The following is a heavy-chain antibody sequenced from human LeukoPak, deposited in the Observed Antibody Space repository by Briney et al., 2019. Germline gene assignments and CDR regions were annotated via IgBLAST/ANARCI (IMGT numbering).Heavy chain of an antibody. CDR2: IIPIFGTA. Sequence: ASVKVSCKASGGTFSSYAISWVRQAPGQGLEWMGGIIPIFGTANYAQKFQGRVTITTDESTSTAYMELSSLRSEDTAVYYCAREMADNWGSYYYYMDVWGKGTTVTVSS. CDR1: GGTFSSYA. V-gene: IGHV1-69*05. CDR3: AREMADNWGSYYYYMDV. D-gene: IGHD7-27*01. J-gene: IGHJ6*03.